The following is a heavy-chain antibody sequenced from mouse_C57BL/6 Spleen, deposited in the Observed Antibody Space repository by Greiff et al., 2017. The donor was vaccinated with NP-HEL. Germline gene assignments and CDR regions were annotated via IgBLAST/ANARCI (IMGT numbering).Heavy chain of an antibody. V-gene: IGHV5-4*01. CDR1: GFTFSSYA. J-gene: IGHJ4*01. CDR2: ISDGGSYT. D-gene: IGHD2-2*01. CDR3: ARDEGYDEGDAMDY. Sequence: EVQLVESGGGLVKPGGSLKLSCAASGFTFSSYAMSWVRQTPEQRLEWVATISDGGSYTYYPDNVKGRFTISRDNAKNNLYLQMSQLKSEDTAMYYCARDEGYDEGDAMDYWGQGTSVTVSS.